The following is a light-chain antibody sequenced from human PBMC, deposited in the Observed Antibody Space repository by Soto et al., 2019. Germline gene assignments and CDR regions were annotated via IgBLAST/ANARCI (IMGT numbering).Light chain of an antibody. CDR2: AAS. Sequence: DIQMTQSPSSLSASVGDSVTITCRASQDISNYLAWYQQRPGKVPQLLIYAASTLQSGVPSRFSGSGSGTDFTLTISSLQLEDAEIYYCQRYKSASTFGQGTRLEI. V-gene: IGKV1-27*01. J-gene: IGKJ5*01. CDR3: QRYKSAST. CDR1: QDISNY.